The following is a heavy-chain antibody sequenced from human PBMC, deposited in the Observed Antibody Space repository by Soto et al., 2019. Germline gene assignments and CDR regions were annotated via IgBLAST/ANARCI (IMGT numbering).Heavy chain of an antibody. CDR2: IIPEFGRPA. J-gene: IGHJ4*02. Sequence: ASVKVSCKAPGDTFSNYAISWVRQAPGQGLEWMGAIIPEFGRPANYAQKFQGRVTITADKSATTAYMELSSLRSEDTAVYYCATSRFLDFWGQGTPVTVSS. CDR3: ATSRFLDF. D-gene: IGHD3-3*01. CDR1: GDTFSNYA. V-gene: IGHV1-69*06.